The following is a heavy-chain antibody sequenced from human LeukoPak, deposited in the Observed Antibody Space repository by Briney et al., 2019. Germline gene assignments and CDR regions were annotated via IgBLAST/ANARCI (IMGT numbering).Heavy chain of an antibody. CDR2: IKGDGSER. CDR1: GFTFSNYW. J-gene: IGHJ4*02. CDR3: ARDQLGYVSSGNYDY. D-gene: IGHD3-22*01. V-gene: IGHV3-7*01. Sequence: GGSLRLSCAASGFTFSNYWMTWVRQTPEKGLEWVAHIKGDGSERYYVDSVKGRFTISRDNAKISLSLQMNSLRAEDTAVYYCARDQLGYVSSGNYDYWGQGTLVTVSS.